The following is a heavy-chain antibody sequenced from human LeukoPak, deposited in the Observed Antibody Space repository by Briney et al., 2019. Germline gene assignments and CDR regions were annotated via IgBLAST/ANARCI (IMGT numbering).Heavy chain of an antibody. J-gene: IGHJ3*02. CDR1: GGSISSSSYY. CDR2: IYYSGST. Sequence: PSETLSLTCTVSGGSISSSSYYWGWIRQPPGKGLEWIGSIYYSGSTYYNPSLKSRVTISVDTSKNQFSLKLSSVTAADTAVYYCARVLMVRGVLRPFDIWGQGTMVTVSS. V-gene: IGHV4-39*07. D-gene: IGHD3-10*01. CDR3: ARVLMVRGVLRPFDI.